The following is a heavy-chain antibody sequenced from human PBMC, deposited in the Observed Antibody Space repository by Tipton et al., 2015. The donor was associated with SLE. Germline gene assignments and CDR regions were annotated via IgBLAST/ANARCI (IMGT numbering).Heavy chain of an antibody. J-gene: IGHJ4*02. CDR2: IYYSGST. V-gene: IGHV4-59*01. CDR1: GGSISSYY. CDR3: ARGTAEAYYDSSGLGYFDY. D-gene: IGHD3-22*01. Sequence: TLSLTCTVSGGSISSYYWSWIRQPPGKGLEWIGYIYYSGSTNSNPSLKSRVTISVDTSKNQFSLKLSSVTAADTAVYYCARGTAEAYYDSSGLGYFDYWGQGTLVTVSS.